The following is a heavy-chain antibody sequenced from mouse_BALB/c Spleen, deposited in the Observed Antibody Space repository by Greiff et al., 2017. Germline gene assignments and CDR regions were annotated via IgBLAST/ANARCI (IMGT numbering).Heavy chain of an antibody. J-gene: IGHJ2*01. V-gene: IGHV2-9*02. CDR2: IWAGGST. CDR1: GFSLTSYG. D-gene: IGHD1-2*01. Sequence: VKLVESGPGLVAPSQSLSITCTVSGFSLTSYGVHWVRQPPGKGLEWLGVIWAGGSTNYNSALMSRLSISKDNSKSQVFLKMNSLQTDDTAMYYCARGNYGYVGYWGQGTTLTVSS. CDR3: ARGNYGYVGY.